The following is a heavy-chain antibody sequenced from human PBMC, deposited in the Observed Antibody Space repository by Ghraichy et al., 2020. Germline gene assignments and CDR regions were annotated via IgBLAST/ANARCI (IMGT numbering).Heavy chain of an antibody. CDR1: GGSVSSGSYY. Sequence: SETLSLTCTVSGGSVSSGSYYWSWIRQPPGKGLEWIGYIYYSGSTNYNPSFKSRVTISVNTSKNQFSLKLSSVTAADTAVYYCARGLTYNWFDPWGQGTLVTVSS. V-gene: IGHV4-61*01. CDR3: ARGLTYNWFDP. J-gene: IGHJ5*02. D-gene: IGHD4/OR15-4a*01. CDR2: IYYSGST.